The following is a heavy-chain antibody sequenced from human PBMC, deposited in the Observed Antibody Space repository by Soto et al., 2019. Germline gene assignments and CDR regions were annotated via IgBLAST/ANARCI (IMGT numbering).Heavy chain of an antibody. V-gene: IGHV4-31*03. D-gene: IGHD3-16*01. CDR3: ARDLHDYVSFRFDP. Sequence: SETLSLTCTVSGGSISSGGYSWSWIRQHPGKGLEWIGYIYYSGSTYYNPSLKSRVTISVDTSKNQFSLKLTSVTAEDTAVYYCARDLHDYVSFRFDPWGQGTLVTVSS. CDR2: IYYSGST. CDR1: GGSISSGGYS. J-gene: IGHJ5*02.